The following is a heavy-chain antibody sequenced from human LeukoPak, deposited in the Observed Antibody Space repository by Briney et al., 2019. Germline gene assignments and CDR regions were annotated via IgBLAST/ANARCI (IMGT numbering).Heavy chain of an antibody. J-gene: IGHJ4*02. CDR3: TKDYDTVGYYASDY. V-gene: IGHV3-23*01. CDR1: GFTFSDYA. D-gene: IGHD3-22*01. CDR2: ISGIGTTT. Sequence: PGGSLRLSCAASGFTFSDYAMSWVRQVPGKGLEWVSTISGIGTTTFYANSVKGRFTISRDGSKNTLYLQMNSLRAADTALYYCTKDYDTVGYYASDYWGQGTLVTVSS.